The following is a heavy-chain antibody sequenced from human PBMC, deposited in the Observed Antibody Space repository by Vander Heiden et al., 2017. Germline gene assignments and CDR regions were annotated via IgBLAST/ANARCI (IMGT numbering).Heavy chain of an antibody. D-gene: IGHD3-16*02. J-gene: IGHJ4*02. CDR3: ARDLITFGGVIVSYFDY. V-gene: IGHV6-1*01. CDR2: TYLRSRWYN. Sequence: QVQLQQSGPKLVKPSQTLSLTCAISGDSVSSTTPAGNWIRQSPSRGLEWLGRTYLRSRWYNDYAVSVTSRISINPDTSKNQFSLQLNSVTPEDTAVYYCARDLITFGGVIVSYFDYWGQGTLVTVSS. CDR1: GDSVSSTTPA.